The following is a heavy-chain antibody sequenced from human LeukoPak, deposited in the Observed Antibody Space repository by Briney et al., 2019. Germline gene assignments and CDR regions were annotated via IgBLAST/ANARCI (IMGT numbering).Heavy chain of an antibody. CDR1: GYTFTSYG. Sequence: GASVKVSCKASGYTFTSYGISWVRQAPGQGLEWMGWISGYNGNTKNAQKLQGRVTMTTDTSTSTAYMELRSLRSDDTAVYYCARDPNVDTAMVTANWGQGTLVTVSS. D-gene: IGHD5-18*01. J-gene: IGHJ4*02. V-gene: IGHV1-18*01. CDR3: ARDPNVDTAMVTAN. CDR2: ISGYNGNT.